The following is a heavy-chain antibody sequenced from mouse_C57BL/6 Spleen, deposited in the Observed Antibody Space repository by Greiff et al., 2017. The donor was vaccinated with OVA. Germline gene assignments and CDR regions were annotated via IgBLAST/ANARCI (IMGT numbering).Heavy chain of an antibody. CDR3: ARKRLYDYLYYFDY. CDR1: GYTFTSYW. J-gene: IGHJ2*01. CDR2: INPSNGGN. D-gene: IGHD2-4*01. V-gene: IGHV1-53*01. Sequence: VQLQQPGTELVKPGASVKLSCKASGYTFTSYWMHWVKQRPGQGLEWIGNINPSNGGNNYNEKLKSKATLTVDKSSSTAYMQLSSLKSDDSAVYYCARKRLYDYLYYFDYWGQGTTLTVSS.